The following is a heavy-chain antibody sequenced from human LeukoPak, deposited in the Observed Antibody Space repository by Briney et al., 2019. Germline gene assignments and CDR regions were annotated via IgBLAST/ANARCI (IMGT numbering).Heavy chain of an antibody. CDR3: ARTYSSSWTQYAFDI. J-gene: IGHJ3*02. D-gene: IGHD6-13*01. CDR2: MNPNSGNT. Sequence: GASGKVSCKASGYTFTSYDINWVRQATGQGLEWMGWMNPNSGNTGYAQKFQGRVTMTRNTSISTAYMELSSLRSEDTAVYYCARTYSSSWTQYAFDIWGQGTMVTVSS. CDR1: GYTFTSYD. V-gene: IGHV1-8*01.